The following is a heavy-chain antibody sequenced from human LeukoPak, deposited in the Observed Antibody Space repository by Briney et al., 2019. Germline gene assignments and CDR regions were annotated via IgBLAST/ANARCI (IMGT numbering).Heavy chain of an antibody. Sequence: GGSLRLSCTTSGFTVTNYWMHWVRQAPGKGLVWASRINSDGSNTNYAGSVKGRFTISRDNARNTLYLQMNSLRAEDTAVYYCARSPARASCGPFDIWGQGTMVTVSS. V-gene: IGHV3-74*01. CDR1: GFTVTNYW. CDR3: ARSPARASCGPFDI. J-gene: IGHJ3*02. D-gene: IGHD2-15*01. CDR2: INSDGSNT.